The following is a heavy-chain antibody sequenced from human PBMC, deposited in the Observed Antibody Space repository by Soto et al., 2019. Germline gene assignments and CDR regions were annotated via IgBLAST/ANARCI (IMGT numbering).Heavy chain of an antibody. CDR1: GGSISSYY. CDR2: IYYSGST. D-gene: IGHD5-12*01. CDR3: ARAYSGYELWHFDY. J-gene: IGHJ4*02. Sequence: SETLSLTCTVSGGSISSYYWSWIRQPPGKGLEWIGYIYYSGSTNYNPSLRSRVTISVDTSKNQFSLKLSSVTAADTAVYYCARAYSGYELWHFDYWGQGTLVTVSS. V-gene: IGHV4-59*01.